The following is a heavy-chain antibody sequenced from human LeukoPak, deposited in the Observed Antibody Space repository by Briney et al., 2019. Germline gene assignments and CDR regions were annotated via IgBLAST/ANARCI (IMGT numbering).Heavy chain of an antibody. J-gene: IGHJ4*02. CDR3: ARREYYDILTGQYQYYFDY. CDR2: ISGSGGST. Sequence: GGSLRLSCAASGFTFRSYAMSWVRQAPGKGLEWVSAISGSGGSTYYADSVKGRFTISWDNSKNTLYLQMNSLRAEGTAVYYCARREYYDILTGQYQYYFDYWGQGTLVTVSS. CDR1: GFTFRSYA. V-gene: IGHV3-23*01. D-gene: IGHD3-9*01.